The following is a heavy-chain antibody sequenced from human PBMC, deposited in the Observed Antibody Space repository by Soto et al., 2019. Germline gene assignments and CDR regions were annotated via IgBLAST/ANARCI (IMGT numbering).Heavy chain of an antibody. Sequence: QLQLQESGPGLVKPSETLSLTCTVSGGSISSSSYYWGWIRQPPGKGLEWIGSIYYSGSTYYNPSLKSRVTISVDTSKNQFSLKLSSVTAADTAVYYCARRARKSASALSFHWGQGTLVTVSS. CDR2: IYYSGST. CDR1: GGSISSSSYY. V-gene: IGHV4-39*01. J-gene: IGHJ4*02. CDR3: ARRARKSASALSFH.